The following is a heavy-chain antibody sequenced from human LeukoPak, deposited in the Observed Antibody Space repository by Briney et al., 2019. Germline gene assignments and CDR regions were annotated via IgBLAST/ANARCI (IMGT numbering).Heavy chain of an antibody. CDR1: GGSISSGGYY. CDR3: ASTISPDAGPFDY. V-gene: IGHV4-31*03. J-gene: IGHJ4*02. D-gene: IGHD2-2*01. CDR2: IYYSGST. Sequence: TASETLSLTCTVSGGSISSGGYYWSWIRQHPGKGLEWIGYIYYSGSTYYNPSLKSRVTISVDTSKNQFSLKLSSVTAADTAVYYCASTISPDAGPFDYWGQGTLVTVSS.